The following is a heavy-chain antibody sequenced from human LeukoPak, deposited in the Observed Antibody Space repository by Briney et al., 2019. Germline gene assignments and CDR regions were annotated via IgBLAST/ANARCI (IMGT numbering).Heavy chain of an antibody. Sequence: NHGESLKISCKGSGYSFTSYWIGWVRQMPGKGLEWMGFIYPGDSDTRYSPSFLGQVTISADKSISTAYLQWSSLKASDTAMYYCARRKLLFAGGFDPWGQGTLVTVSS. CDR3: ARRKLLFAGGFDP. D-gene: IGHD3-10*01. CDR2: IYPGDSDT. J-gene: IGHJ5*02. CDR1: GYSFTSYW. V-gene: IGHV5-51*01.